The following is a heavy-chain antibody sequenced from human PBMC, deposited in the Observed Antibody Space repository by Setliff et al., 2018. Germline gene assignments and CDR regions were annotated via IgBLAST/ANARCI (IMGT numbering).Heavy chain of an antibody. CDR2: ISGSGGST. CDR1: GFTFSSYA. V-gene: IGHV3-23*01. J-gene: IGHJ6*03. Sequence: GGSLRLSCAGSGFTFSSYAMTWVRQAPGKGLEWVSTISGSGGSTYYADSVKGRFTISRDNSKNTLYLQMNSLRAEDTAIYYCARLALTGYDTSGYYYALDYYYYMDVWGKGTTVTVSS. D-gene: IGHD3-22*01. CDR3: ARLALTGYDTSGYYYALDYYYYMDV.